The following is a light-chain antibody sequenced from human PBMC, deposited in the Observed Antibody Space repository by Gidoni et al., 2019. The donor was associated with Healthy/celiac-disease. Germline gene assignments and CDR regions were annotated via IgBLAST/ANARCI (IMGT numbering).Light chain of an antibody. J-gene: IGKJ2*01. CDR3: QQYYSYPPYT. V-gene: IGKV1-8*01. CDR1: QGISSY. Sequence: AIRMTQSPSSLSASTGDRVTITCRASQGISSYLAWYQQKPGKAPKLLIYAASTLQSGVPSRCSGSGSGTDFTLTISCLQSEDFATYYCQQYYSYPPYTFXQXTKLEIK. CDR2: AAS.